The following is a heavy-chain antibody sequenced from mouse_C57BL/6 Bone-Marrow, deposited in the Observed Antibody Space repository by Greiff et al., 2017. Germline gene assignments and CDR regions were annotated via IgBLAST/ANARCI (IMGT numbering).Heavy chain of an antibody. Sequence: EVMLVESGGGLVKPGGSLKLSCAASGFTFSSYAMSWVRQTPEKRLEWVATISAGGSYTYYPDNVKGRFTISRDNAKNNLYLQMSHLKSEDTAMYYCARGELRSYCDAMDYWGQGTSVTDSS. V-gene: IGHV5-4*03. CDR1: GFTFSSYA. D-gene: IGHD1-1*01. CDR3: ARGELRSYCDAMDY. J-gene: IGHJ4*01. CDR2: ISAGGSYT.